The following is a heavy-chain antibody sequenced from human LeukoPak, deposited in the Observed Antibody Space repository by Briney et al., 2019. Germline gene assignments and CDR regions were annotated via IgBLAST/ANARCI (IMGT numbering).Heavy chain of an antibody. CDR3: ARLSGSYYYYYYMDV. V-gene: IGHV4-39*01. CDR1: GGSISSSSYY. CDR2: IYYSGST. D-gene: IGHD1-26*01. J-gene: IGHJ6*03. Sequence: SETLSLTCTVSGGSISSSSYYWGWIRQPPGKGLEWIGSIYYSGSTYYSPSLKSRVTISVDTSKNQFSLKLSSVTAADTAVYYCARLSGSYYYYYYMDVWGKGTTVTISS.